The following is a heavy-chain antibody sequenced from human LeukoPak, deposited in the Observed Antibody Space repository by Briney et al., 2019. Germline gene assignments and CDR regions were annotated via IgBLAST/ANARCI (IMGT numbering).Heavy chain of an antibody. CDR1: GFTFSSCG. J-gene: IGHJ4*02. CDR2: IKSKTDGGTT. CDR3: TTQHYYYDSSGYYYLIDY. V-gene: IGHV3-15*01. D-gene: IGHD3-22*01. Sequence: GGSLRLSCEASGFTFSSCGMSWVRQAPGKGLEWVGRIKSKTDGGTTDYAAPVKGRFTISRDDSKNTLYLQMNSLKTEDTAVYYCTTQHYYYDSSGYYYLIDYWGQGTLVTVSS.